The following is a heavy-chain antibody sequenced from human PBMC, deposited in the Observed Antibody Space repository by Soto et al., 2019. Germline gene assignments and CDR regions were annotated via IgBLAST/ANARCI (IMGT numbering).Heavy chain of an antibody. CDR1: GFTFSSYA. V-gene: IGHV3-23*01. J-gene: IGHJ4*02. Sequence: GGSLRLSCAASGFTFSSYAMSWVRQAPGKGLEWVSAISGSGGSTYYADSVKGRFTISRDNSKNTLYLQMNSLRAEDTAVYYCAKKSLVVVPAAISGYFDYWGQGTLVTVSS. CDR3: AKKSLVVVPAAISGYFDY. D-gene: IGHD2-2*01. CDR2: ISGSGGST.